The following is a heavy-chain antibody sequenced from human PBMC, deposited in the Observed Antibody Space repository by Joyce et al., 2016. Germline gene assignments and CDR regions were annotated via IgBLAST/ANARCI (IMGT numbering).Heavy chain of an antibody. V-gene: IGHV3-21*01. CDR1: GFTFSSYS. Sequence: EVQLVESGGGLVKPGGSLRLSCAASGFTFSSYSMSWVRQVRGKGLELFSSLSSSSSYIKYTDSVKGRFTISRDNAKNSLYLQMNSLRVEDTAVYYCARSSYTNGIFDYWGQGTLVTVSS. J-gene: IGHJ4*02. D-gene: IGHD2-8*01. CDR3: ARSSYTNGIFDY. CDR2: LSSSSSYI.